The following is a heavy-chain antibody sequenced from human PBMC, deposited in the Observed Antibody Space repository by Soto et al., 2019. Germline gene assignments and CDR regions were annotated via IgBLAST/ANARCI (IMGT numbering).Heavy chain of an antibody. D-gene: IGHD5-12*01. V-gene: IGHV1-8*01. CDR2: MNPTSGTT. J-gene: IGHJ3*02. CDR3: AVATLDALDI. CDR1: RYTFSSYD. Sequence: QVQLVQSGAEVKKPGASVKVSCQAPRYTFSSYDINWFRQATGQGLEWLGWMNPTSGTTGYAQTFQGRLSMTRNPSITTGYMELSSLRSDDTAVYYCAVATLDALDIWGLGTMVTVSS.